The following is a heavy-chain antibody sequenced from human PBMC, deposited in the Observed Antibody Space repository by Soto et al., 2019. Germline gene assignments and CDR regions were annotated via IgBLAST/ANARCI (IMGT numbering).Heavy chain of an antibody. CDR3: ARTYYYDSSGLIRGTHEY. CDR1: GGAISSSSYY. Sequence: QLQLQESGPGLVKPSETLSLTCTVSGGAISSSSYYWGWIRQPPGKGLEWIGRIYYSGSTYYNPSLKSRVTISVDTSKNQFSLKLSSVTAADTAVYYCARTYYYDSSGLIRGTHEYWGQGTLVTVSS. V-gene: IGHV4-39*01. CDR2: IYYSGST. J-gene: IGHJ4*02. D-gene: IGHD3-22*01.